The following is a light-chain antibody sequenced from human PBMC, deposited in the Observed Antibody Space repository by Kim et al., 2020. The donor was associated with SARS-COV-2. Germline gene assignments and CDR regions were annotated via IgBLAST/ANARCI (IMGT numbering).Light chain of an antibody. CDR3: QRYNIAPLT. Sequence: GDRDTITCRSTQGISNSLAWYQQKPGKVPKLLIYGASTFQSGVPSRFSGSGSGTDFTLTISSLQPEDVATYYCQRYNIAPLTFGGGTKVDIK. J-gene: IGKJ4*01. CDR2: GAS. V-gene: IGKV1-27*01. CDR1: QGISNS.